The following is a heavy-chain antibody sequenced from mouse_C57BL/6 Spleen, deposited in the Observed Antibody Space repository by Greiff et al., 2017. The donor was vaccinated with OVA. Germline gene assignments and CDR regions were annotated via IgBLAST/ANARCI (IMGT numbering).Heavy chain of an antibody. D-gene: IGHD1-1*01. V-gene: IGHV6-3*01. CDR1: GFTFSNYW. Sequence: EVQGVESGGGLVQPGGSMKLSCVASGFTFSNYWMNWVRQSPEKGLEWVAQIRLKSDNYATHYAESVKGRFTISRDDSKSSVYLQMNNLRAEDTGIYYCTGVYGSSYFDYWGQGTTLTVSS. CDR3: TGVYGSSYFDY. J-gene: IGHJ2*01. CDR2: IRLKSDNYAT.